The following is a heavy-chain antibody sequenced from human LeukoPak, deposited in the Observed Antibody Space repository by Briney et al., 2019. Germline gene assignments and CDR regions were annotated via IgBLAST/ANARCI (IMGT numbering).Heavy chain of an antibody. D-gene: IGHD3-3*01. CDR3: DRGAEITIFGVAPDY. CDR2: IKQDGSEK. Sequence: GGSLRLSCATSGFTFSSYWMSWVRQAPGKGLEWVANIKQDGSEKYYVDSVKGRLTISRDNAKNSLYLQMNSLRAEDTDVYYCDRGAEITIFGVAPDYWGQGTLVNVSS. J-gene: IGHJ4*02. V-gene: IGHV3-7*01. CDR1: GFTFSSYW.